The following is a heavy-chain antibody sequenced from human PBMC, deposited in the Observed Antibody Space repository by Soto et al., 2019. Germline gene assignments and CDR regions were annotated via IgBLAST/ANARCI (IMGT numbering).Heavy chain of an antibody. J-gene: IGHJ4*02. Sequence: EVQLVESGGGLIQPGGSLRLSCSASGFNVNSDYMDWVRQAPGKRLEWVSALSASGLPFYAAPVQGRFTISRDDAKNTLYLEMNSLGVEDTSVYYCVRDSETSSSWSLDFWGQGTLVTVSS. V-gene: IGHV3-53*01. CDR1: GFNVNSDY. CDR3: VRDSETSSSWSLDF. CDR2: LSASGLP. D-gene: IGHD3-22*01.